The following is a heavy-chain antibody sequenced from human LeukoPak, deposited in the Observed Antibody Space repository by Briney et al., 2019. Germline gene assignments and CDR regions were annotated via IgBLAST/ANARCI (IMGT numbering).Heavy chain of an antibody. V-gene: IGHV3-66*02. J-gene: IGHJ5*02. CDR2: IYYGGST. Sequence: GGSLRLSCAASGFTVSSYYMSWVRQAPGKGLEWVSFIYYGGSTYYEDSVKGRFTISRDNSKNTLYLQMNGLRAEETAVYNCARVVIAAAGRGLDHWGQGTLVTVSS. CDR1: GFTVSSYY. CDR3: ARVVIAAAGRGLDH. D-gene: IGHD6-13*01.